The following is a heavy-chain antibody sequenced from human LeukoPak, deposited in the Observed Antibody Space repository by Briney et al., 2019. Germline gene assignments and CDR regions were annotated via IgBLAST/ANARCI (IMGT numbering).Heavy chain of an antibody. CDR1: GGTFSSYA. Sequence: SVKVSCKASGGTFSSYAISSVRQAPGQGLEWMGRIIPILGIANYAQKFQGRVTITADKSTSTAYMELSSLRSEDTAVYYCARGYVWGSYHLNWFDPWGQGTLVTVSS. J-gene: IGHJ5*02. D-gene: IGHD3-16*02. CDR3: ARGYVWGSYHLNWFDP. CDR2: IIPILGIA. V-gene: IGHV1-69*04.